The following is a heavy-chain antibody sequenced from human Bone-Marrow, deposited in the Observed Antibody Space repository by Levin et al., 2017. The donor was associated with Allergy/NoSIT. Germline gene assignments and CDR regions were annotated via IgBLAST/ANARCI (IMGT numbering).Heavy chain of an antibody. Sequence: LSLTCAASGFPFSTYTMHWVRQAPGKGLEWVALISYDGSKKYYADSVKGRLTISRDNSKDTLFLQMNSLRVDDAAVYYCAREEWELLDYWGQGTLVTVTS. CDR3: AREEWELLDY. CDR2: ISYDGSKK. CDR1: GFPFSTYT. J-gene: IGHJ4*02. V-gene: IGHV3-30-3*01. D-gene: IGHD1-26*01.